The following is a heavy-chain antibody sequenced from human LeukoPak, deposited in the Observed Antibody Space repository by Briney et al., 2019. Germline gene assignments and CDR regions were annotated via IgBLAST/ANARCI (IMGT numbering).Heavy chain of an antibody. CDR3: ARRAITMVRGRGSYWFDP. Sequence: GGSLRLSCAASGFTFSSYWMNWARQAPGKGLEWVASINHNGNVNYYVDSVKGRFTISRDNAKNSLYLQMSNLRAEDTAVYYCARRAITMVRGRGSYWFDPWGQGTLVTVSS. CDR2: INHNGNVN. V-gene: IGHV3-7*03. J-gene: IGHJ5*02. D-gene: IGHD3-10*01. CDR1: GFTFSSYW.